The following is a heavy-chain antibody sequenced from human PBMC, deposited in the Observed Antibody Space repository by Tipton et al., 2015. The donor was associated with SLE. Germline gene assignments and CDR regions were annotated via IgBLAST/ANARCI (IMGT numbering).Heavy chain of an antibody. J-gene: IGHJ3*02. V-gene: IGHV3-30*02. D-gene: IGHD6-19*01. CDR1: GFTFSSYG. Sequence: GSLRLSCAASGFTFSSYGMHWVRQAPGKGLEWVAFIRYDGSNKYYADSVKGRFTISRDNSKNTLYLQMNSLRAEDTAVYYCAKDRGGSSGWYEAFDIWGQGTMVTVSS. CDR3: AKDRGGSSGWYEAFDI. CDR2: IRYDGSNK.